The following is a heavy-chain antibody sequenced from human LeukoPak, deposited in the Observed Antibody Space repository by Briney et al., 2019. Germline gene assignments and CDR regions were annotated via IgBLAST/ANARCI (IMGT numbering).Heavy chain of an antibody. D-gene: IGHD6-19*01. Sequence: ASVKVSCKASGYTFTGYYMHWVRQAPGQGLEWMGWINPNSGGTNYAQKFQGRVTMTRDTSISTAYMELSRLRSDGTAVYYCAREQVAVARTGSDAFDIWGQGTMVTVSS. V-gene: IGHV1-2*02. J-gene: IGHJ3*02. CDR3: AREQVAVARTGSDAFDI. CDR2: INPNSGGT. CDR1: GYTFTGYY.